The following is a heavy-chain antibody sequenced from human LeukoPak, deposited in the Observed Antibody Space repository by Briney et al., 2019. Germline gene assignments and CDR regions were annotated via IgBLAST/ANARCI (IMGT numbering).Heavy chain of an antibody. CDR3: ARDRSLSSFGQLFL. CDR2: ISYDGTSI. J-gene: IGHJ1*01. V-gene: IGHV3-30*01. D-gene: IGHD3-10*01. Sequence: PGRSLRLSCAASGFTFRAYAMHWVRQAPGKGLEWVAVISYDGTSIYYADSVKGRFTVSRDNSNNTQSLQMNSLRPEDTALYYCARDRSLSSFGQLFLWGQGVLVTVSS. CDR1: GFTFRAYA.